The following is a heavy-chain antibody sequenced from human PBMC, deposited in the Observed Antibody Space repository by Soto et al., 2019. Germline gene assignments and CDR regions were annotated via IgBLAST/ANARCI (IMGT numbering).Heavy chain of an antibody. CDR3: ARDSSIAARPSAFDI. CDR1: GYSFTDYH. Sequence: VASVKVSCKASGYSFTDYHIHWVRQAPGQGLEWLGRINPSGGSTSYAQKFQGRVTMTRDTSTSTVYMELSSLRSEDTAVYYCARDSSIAARPSAFDIWGQGTMVTVSS. D-gene: IGHD6-6*01. J-gene: IGHJ3*02. CDR2: INPSGGST. V-gene: IGHV1-46*01.